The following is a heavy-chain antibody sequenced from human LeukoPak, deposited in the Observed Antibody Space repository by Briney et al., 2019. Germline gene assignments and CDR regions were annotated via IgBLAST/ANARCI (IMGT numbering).Heavy chain of an antibody. CDR2: IYYSGST. CDR1: GDSITGSSYF. D-gene: IGHD7-27*01. Sequence: SETLSLTCTVSGDSITGSSYFWGWIRQPPGKGLEWIGSIYYSGSTYYNPSLKSRVTISVDTSKNQFSLKLSSVTAADTAVYYCARHQSGDWFDPWGQGTLVTVSS. V-gene: IGHV4-39*01. CDR3: ARHQSGDWFDP. J-gene: IGHJ5*02.